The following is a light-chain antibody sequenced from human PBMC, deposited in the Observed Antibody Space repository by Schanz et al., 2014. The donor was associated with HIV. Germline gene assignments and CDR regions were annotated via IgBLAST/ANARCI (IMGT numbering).Light chain of an antibody. J-gene: IGKJ2*01. CDR1: QSVSSSY. CDR3: QHYGSSPPYT. CDR2: GAS. V-gene: IGKV3-20*01. Sequence: EMVMTQSPATLSASPGERATLSCRASQSVSSSYLAWYQQKPGQAPRLLIYGASSRATGIPDRFSGSQSGTDFTLTISRLEPEDFAVFYCQHYGSSPPYTFGQGTKLEIK.